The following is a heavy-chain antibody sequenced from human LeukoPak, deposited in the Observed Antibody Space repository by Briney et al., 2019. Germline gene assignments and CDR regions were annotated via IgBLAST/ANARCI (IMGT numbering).Heavy chain of an antibody. CDR3: TIPSSGSYGNFDY. V-gene: IGHV3-30*02. Sequence: HPGGSLRLSCAASGFAFSSYGMHWVRQAPGKGLEWVAFIRYDGSNKYYADSVKGRFTISRDNSKNTLYLQMNSLRAEDTAVYYCTIPSSGSYGNFDYWGQGTLVTVSS. CDR1: GFAFSSYG. CDR2: IRYDGSNK. D-gene: IGHD1-26*01. J-gene: IGHJ4*02.